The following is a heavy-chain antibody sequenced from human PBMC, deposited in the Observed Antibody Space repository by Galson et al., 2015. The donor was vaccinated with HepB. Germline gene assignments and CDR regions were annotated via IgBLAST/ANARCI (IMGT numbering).Heavy chain of an antibody. CDR3: ARREITIFGVVGHPEVGGAFDI. CDR1: GGSISSSNW. Sequence: LSLTCAVSGGSISSSNWWSWVRQPPGKGLEWIGEIYHSGSTNYNPSLKSRVTISVDKSKNQFSLKLSSVTAADTAVYYCARREITIFGVVGHPEVGGAFDIWGQGTMVTVSS. D-gene: IGHD3-3*01. J-gene: IGHJ3*02. V-gene: IGHV4-4*02. CDR2: IYHSGST.